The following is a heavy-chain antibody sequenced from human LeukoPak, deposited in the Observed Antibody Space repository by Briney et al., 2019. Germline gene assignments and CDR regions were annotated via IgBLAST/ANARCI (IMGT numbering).Heavy chain of an antibody. D-gene: IGHD4-23*01. V-gene: IGHV3-74*01. CDR2: INRDGSST. Sequence: GGSLRLSCAASGFTFSSYWMHWVRHAPGKGLVWVSHINRDGSSTSYADSVKGRFTISRDIAKNRLYLQMNSLRAEDTAVYYCARVYIYGGNDFDYWGQGTLVTVSS. CDR3: ARVYIYGGNDFDY. J-gene: IGHJ4*02. CDR1: GFTFSSYW.